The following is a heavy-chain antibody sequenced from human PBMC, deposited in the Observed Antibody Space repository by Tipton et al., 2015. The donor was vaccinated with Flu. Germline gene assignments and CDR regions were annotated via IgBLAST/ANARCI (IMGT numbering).Heavy chain of an antibody. D-gene: IGHD1-1*01. Sequence: TLSLTCTVSGASVNIENSYWVWIRKSLGMGLEWIGTIYNTGLTNYNPSLKSRVTVSLDMSKNQFSLKVSLVTAADTATYFCARGNWNSNYDNWFDPWGQGTPVNVFS. CDR1: GASVNIENSY. CDR2: IYNTGLT. V-gene: IGHV4-39*07. J-gene: IGHJ5*02. CDR3: ARGNWNSNYDNWFDP.